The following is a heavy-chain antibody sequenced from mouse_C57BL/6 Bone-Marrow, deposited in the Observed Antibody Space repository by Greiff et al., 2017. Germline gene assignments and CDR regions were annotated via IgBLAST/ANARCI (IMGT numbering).Heavy chain of an antibody. J-gene: IGHJ1*03. CDR3: ARWGSSYPHWYFDV. D-gene: IGHD1-1*01. V-gene: IGHV1-50*01. CDR1: GYTFTSYW. Sequence: QVQLQQPGAELVKPGASVKLSCKASGYTFTSYWMQWVKQRPGQGLEWIGEIDPSDSYTNYNQKFKGKATLTVDTSSSTAYMQLSSLTSEDSAVYYCARWGSSYPHWYFDVGGTGTTVTVSA. CDR2: IDPSDSYT.